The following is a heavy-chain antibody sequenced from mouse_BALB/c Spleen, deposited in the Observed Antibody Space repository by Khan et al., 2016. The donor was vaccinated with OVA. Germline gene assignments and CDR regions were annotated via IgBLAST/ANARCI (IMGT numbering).Heavy chain of an antibody. CDR2: IFPNNGGT. J-gene: IGHJ3*01. CDR1: GYTFTDFN. V-gene: IGHV1S29*02. Sequence: VQLQQSGPELVKTGASVKISCKDSGYTFTDFNLDWVKQSHGKSLEWIGYIFPNNGGTGYNQKFKTKATLTVDNFSSPAYMELSSLTSEDSAGYYCARAGYGSFGYWGQGTLVTVSA. CDR3: ARAGYGSFGY. D-gene: IGHD1-2*01.